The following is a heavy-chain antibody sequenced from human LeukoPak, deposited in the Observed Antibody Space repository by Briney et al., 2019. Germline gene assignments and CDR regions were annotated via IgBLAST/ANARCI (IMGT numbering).Heavy chain of an antibody. CDR3: ARDPDSIGYYVFDY. Sequence: GGSLRLSCAASGFTFSSYAMSWVRQAPGKGLEWVSAISRTGGSTYYADSVKGRFTISRDNSKNTLYLQMNSLRAEDTAVYYCARDPDSIGYYVFDYWGQGTLVTVSS. CDR2: ISRTGGST. CDR1: GFTFSSYA. D-gene: IGHD3-22*01. J-gene: IGHJ4*02. V-gene: IGHV3-23*01.